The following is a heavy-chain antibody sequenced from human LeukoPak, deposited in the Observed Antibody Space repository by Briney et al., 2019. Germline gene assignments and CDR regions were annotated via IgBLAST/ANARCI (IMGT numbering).Heavy chain of an antibody. J-gene: IGHJ4*02. Sequence: GGSLRLSCAASGFTFNTYAMSWVRQAPGKGVEWVSNISGSGGSTYYADSVKGRFTISRDNNKNTMYLQMNSLRAEDTAVYYCAKYTAYSTGWPSYWGQGTLVTVS. CDR2: ISGSGGST. CDR3: AKYTAYSTGWPSY. D-gene: IGHD6-19*01. CDR1: GFTFNTYA. V-gene: IGHV3-23*01.